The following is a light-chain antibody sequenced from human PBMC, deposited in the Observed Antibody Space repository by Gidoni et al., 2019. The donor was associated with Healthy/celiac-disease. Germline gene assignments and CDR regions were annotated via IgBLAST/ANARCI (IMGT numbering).Light chain of an antibody. V-gene: IGKV3-15*01. CDR3: QHYDNWPLLT. Sequence: EIVMTQSPATLSVSPGERATFSCSASQSVSSNLAWYQQKPGQAPRLLIYGASTRATGIPARFSGSGSGTEFTLTISSLQSEDFAVYYCQHYDNWPLLTFGGGTKVEIK. CDR2: GAS. CDR1: QSVSSN. J-gene: IGKJ4*01.